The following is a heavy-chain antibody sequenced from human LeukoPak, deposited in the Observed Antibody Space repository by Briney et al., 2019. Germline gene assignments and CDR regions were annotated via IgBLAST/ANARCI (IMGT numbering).Heavy chain of an antibody. CDR3: ARGGAAAGGDF. CDR1: GYTFHRG. D-gene: IGHD6-13*01. J-gene: IGHJ4*02. Sequence: ASVKVSCRTSGYTFHRGISWVRQAPGQGFQSMGWISPYKGKTNYAQKLQGRVTMTTDTSTSTAYLEVRSLTSDDTAVYYCARGGAAAGGDFWGQGTLVAVSS. CDR2: ISPYKGKT. V-gene: IGHV1-18*01.